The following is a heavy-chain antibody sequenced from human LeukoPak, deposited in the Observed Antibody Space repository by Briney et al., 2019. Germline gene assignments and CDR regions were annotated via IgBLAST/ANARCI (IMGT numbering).Heavy chain of an antibody. V-gene: IGHV4-61*02. J-gene: IGHJ3*02. CDR3: ARWVVVAATPAFDI. D-gene: IGHD2-15*01. Sequence: SETLSLTCTVSGGSISSGSYYWSWIRQPAGKGLEWIGRIYTSGSTNYNPSLKSRVTISVDTSKNQFSLKLSSVTAADTAVYYYARWVVVAATPAFDIWGQGTMVTVSS. CDR2: IYTSGST. CDR1: GGSISSGSYY.